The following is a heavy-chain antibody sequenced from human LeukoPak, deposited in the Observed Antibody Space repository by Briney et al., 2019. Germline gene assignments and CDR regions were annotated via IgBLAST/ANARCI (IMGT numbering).Heavy chain of an antibody. J-gene: IGHJ5*02. CDR2: MNPNSGNT. CDR3: ARGPGVGDP. D-gene: IGHD3-10*01. V-gene: IGHV1-8*02. CDR1: GGTFSSYA. Sequence: ASVTVSCKASGGTFSSYAISWVRQAPGQGLEWMGWMNPNSGNTGYAQKFQGRVTMTRNTSISTAYMELSSLRSEDTAVYYCARGPGVGDPWGQGTLVTVSS.